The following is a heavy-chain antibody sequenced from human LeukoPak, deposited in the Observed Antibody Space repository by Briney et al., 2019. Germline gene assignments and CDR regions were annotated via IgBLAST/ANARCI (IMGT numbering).Heavy chain of an antibody. CDR1: GFTFSSHA. J-gene: IGHJ4*02. Sequence: GGSLRLSCAASGFTFSSHAIHWVRQAPGKGLEGMAVISFDGSAKYYADSVKGRFTISRDNSKNILDLQMNSLRPEDTAVYYCARDLGSSWSLDFWGQGTLVTVSS. CDR3: ARDLGSSWSLDF. V-gene: IGHV3-30-3*01. D-gene: IGHD6-13*01. CDR2: ISFDGSAK.